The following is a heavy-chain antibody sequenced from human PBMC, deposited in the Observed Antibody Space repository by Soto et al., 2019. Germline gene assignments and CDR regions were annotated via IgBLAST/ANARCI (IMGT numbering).Heavy chain of an antibody. CDR2: ISSSSSYI. D-gene: IGHD6-19*01. J-gene: IGHJ3*02. V-gene: IGHV3-21*01. CDR1: GFTFSSYS. Sequence: EVQLVESGGGLVKPGGSLRLSCAASGFTFSSYSMNWVRQAPGKGLEWVSSISSSSSYIYYADSVKGRFTISRDNAKNSLYLQMNSLRAEDTAVYYCARDLIAVAGTADAFDIWGQGTMVTVSS. CDR3: ARDLIAVAGTADAFDI.